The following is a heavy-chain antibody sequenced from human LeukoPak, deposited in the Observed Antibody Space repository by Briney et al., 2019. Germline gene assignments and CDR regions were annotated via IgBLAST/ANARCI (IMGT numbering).Heavy chain of an antibody. J-gene: IGHJ4*02. CDR2: INPNSGGT. CDR1: GYTFTGYY. D-gene: IGHD6-25*01. V-gene: IGHV1-2*02. CDR3: ARDRIPASFDY. Sequence: GASVKVSCKASGYTFTGYYMHWVRQAPGQGLEWMGWINPNSGGTNYAQKFQGRVTMTRDTSISTAYMELSGLRSDDTAMYFCARDRIPASFDYWGQGTLVTVSS.